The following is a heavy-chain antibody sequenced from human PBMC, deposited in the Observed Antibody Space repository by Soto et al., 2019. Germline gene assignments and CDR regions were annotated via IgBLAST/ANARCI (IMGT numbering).Heavy chain of an antibody. J-gene: IGHJ4*02. CDR2: IIPIFGTA. CDR1: GGTFSSYA. D-gene: IGHD2-15*01. Sequence: GASVKVSCKASGGTFSSYAISWVRQAPGQGLEWMGGIIPIFGTANYAQKFQGRVTITADESTSTAYMELSSLRSEDTAVYYCARDLRYCSGGSCIPFDYWGQGTLVTVSS. V-gene: IGHV1-69*13. CDR3: ARDLRYCSGGSCIPFDY.